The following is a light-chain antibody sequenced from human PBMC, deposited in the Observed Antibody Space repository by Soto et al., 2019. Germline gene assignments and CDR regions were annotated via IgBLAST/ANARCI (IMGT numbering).Light chain of an antibody. CDR3: SSYGASSTL. CDR1: TSDIGGYNY. V-gene: IGLV2-14*03. CDR2: DVS. J-gene: IGLJ2*01. Sequence: QSALTQPASVSGSPGQSITISCTGSTSDIGGYNYVSWYQQQPGKAPKLLIYDVSYRPSGISDRFSGSKSGNTASLTISGLQPEDEADYYCSSYGASSTLFGGGTKVTVL.